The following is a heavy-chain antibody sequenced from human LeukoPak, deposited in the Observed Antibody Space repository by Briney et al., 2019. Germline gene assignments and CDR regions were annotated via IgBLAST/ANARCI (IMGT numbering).Heavy chain of an antibody. V-gene: IGHV3-23*01. Sequence: PGGSLRLSCAASGFTLSSYAMSWVRQAPGKGLEWVSAISDTGNTYHADSVKGRFTISRDNSKNTLYLQMNSLRAEDTAVYYCARNDYGSGSYITLFDYWGQGTLVTVSS. CDR1: GFTLSSYA. CDR2: ISDTGNT. J-gene: IGHJ4*02. D-gene: IGHD3-10*01. CDR3: ARNDYGSGSYITLFDY.